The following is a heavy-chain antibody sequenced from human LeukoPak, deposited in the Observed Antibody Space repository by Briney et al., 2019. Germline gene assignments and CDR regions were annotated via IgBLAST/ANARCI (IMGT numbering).Heavy chain of an antibody. J-gene: IGHJ4*02. CDR1: GFTFDDYA. Sequence: GRSLRLSYAASGFTFDDYAMHWVRQAPGKGLEWVSGISWNSGSIGYADSVKGRFTISRDDAKNSLYLQMNSLRAEDTALYYCTKESTPMVGATTNFDYWGQGTLVTVSS. V-gene: IGHV3-9*01. CDR3: TKESTPMVGATTNFDY. CDR2: ISWNSGSI. D-gene: IGHD1-26*01.